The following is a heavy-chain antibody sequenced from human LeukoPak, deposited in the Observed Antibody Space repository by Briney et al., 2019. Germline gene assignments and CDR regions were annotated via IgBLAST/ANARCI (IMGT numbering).Heavy chain of an antibody. V-gene: IGHV4-38-2*02. Sequence: SETLSLTCTVSGYSISSGYYWGWIRQPPGKGLEWIGSIYTSGSTNYNPSLKSRVTMSVDTSKNQFSLKLSSVTAADTAVYYCAGASSSRYYFDYWGQGTLVTVSS. CDR2: IYTSGST. CDR1: GYSISSGYY. J-gene: IGHJ4*02. CDR3: AGASSSRYYFDY. D-gene: IGHD6-6*01.